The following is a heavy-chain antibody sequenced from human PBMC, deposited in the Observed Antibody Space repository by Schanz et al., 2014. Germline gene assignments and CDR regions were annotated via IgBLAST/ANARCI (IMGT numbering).Heavy chain of an antibody. D-gene: IGHD6-19*01. J-gene: IGHJ4*02. CDR1: GFTFSDYY. Sequence: PGGSLRLSCAASGFTFSDYYMSWIRQAPGKGLEWVSYVSGSSRTIYYADSMKGRFTISRDNAKSSLYLQMNSLRVEDTAVYYCAASSGWHPSTDYWGQGTLVTVSS. CDR3: AASSGWHPSTDY. V-gene: IGHV3-11*01. CDR2: VSGSSRTI.